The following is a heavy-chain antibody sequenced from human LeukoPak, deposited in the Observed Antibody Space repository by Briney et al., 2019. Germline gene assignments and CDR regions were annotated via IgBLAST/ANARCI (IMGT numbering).Heavy chain of an antibody. D-gene: IGHD2-21*02. CDR1: RFTFSSYS. J-gene: IGHJ4*02. CDR2: ISSSSSII. V-gene: IGHV3-48*02. Sequence: GGSLRLSCAASRFTFSSYSMNWVRQAPGKGLEWVSYISSSSSIIYYADSVKGRFTISRDNAKNSLYLQMNSLRDEDTAVYYCARSFGGDCYFPHFDYWGQGTLVTVSS. CDR3: ARSFGGDCYFPHFDY.